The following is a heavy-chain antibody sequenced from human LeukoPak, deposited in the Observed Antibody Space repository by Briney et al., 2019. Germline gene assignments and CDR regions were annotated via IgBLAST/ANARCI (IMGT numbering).Heavy chain of an antibody. V-gene: IGHV4-59*11. CDR2: IDNTGST. Sequence: SETLSLTCTVSSGSISNHYWSWIRQPPGKGLEWIGYIDNTGSTNYNPSLKSRVTISVDTSKNQFSLKLSSVTAADTAVYYCARSSSWYYFDYWGQGTLVTVSS. J-gene: IGHJ4*02. CDR3: ARSSSWYYFDY. D-gene: IGHD6-13*01. CDR1: SGSISNHY.